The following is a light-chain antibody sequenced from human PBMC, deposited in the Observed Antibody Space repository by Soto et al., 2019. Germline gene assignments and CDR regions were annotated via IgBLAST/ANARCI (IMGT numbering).Light chain of an antibody. J-gene: IGKJ1*01. CDR2: KAS. Sequence: GDRVTIPCRASQSIRSSLAWYQQHPGKAPKLLIYKASTLKSGVPSRFSGSGSGTEFTLTISSLQPDDFATYYCQHYNSFSEAFGQGTKVDIK. CDR1: QSIRSS. CDR3: QHYNSFSEA. V-gene: IGKV1-5*03.